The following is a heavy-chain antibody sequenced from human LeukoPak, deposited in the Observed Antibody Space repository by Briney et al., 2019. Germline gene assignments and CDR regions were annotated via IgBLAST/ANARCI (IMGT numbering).Heavy chain of an antibody. Sequence: QPGGSLRLSCTPSGFNFRAYWMGWVRQAPGKGLVWVSRINTDGSRKSYADSVKGLFTISRDNAKNMLYLQMNSLRAEDTAVYYCARVSALRAFDIWGQGTMVTVSS. CDR3: ARVSALRAFDI. J-gene: IGHJ3*02. D-gene: IGHD6-6*01. CDR1: GFNFRAYW. V-gene: IGHV3-74*01. CDR2: INTDGSRK.